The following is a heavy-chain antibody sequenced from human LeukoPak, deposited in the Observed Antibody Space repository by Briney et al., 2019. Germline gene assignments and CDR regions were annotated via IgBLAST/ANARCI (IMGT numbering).Heavy chain of an antibody. D-gene: IGHD6-19*01. CDR1: GYTFTSYY. J-gene: IGHJ4*02. CDR2: INPSGGST. V-gene: IGHV1-46*01. CDR3: ARADTGYSSGWYGGNY. Sequence: GASVKVSCKASGYTFTSYYMHWVRQAPGQGLEWMGIINPSGGSTSYAQKFQGRVTMTRGTSTSTVYMELSSLRSEDTAVYYCARADTGYSSGWYGGNYWGQGTLVTVSS.